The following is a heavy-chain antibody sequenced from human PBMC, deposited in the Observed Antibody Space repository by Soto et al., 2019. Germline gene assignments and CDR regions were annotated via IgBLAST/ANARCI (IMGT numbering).Heavy chain of an antibody. CDR2: IYYSGST. CDR1: GGSISSSSYY. CDR3: ARHIAVAGSPYYFDY. J-gene: IGHJ4*02. V-gene: IGHV4-39*01. Sequence: QLQLQESGPGLVKPSETLSLTCTVSGGSISSSSYYWGWIRQPPGKGLEWIGSIYYSGSTYYNPSLKSRVTISVDTSKNQFSLKLSSVTAADTAVYYCARHIAVAGSPYYFDYWGQGTLVTVSS. D-gene: IGHD6-19*01.